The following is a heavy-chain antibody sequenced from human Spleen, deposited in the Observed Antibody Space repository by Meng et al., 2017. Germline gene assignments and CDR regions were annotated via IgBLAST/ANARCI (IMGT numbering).Heavy chain of an antibody. CDR2: INPNSGGA. J-gene: IGHJ4*02. CDR3: ARGSLLGLDF. Sequence: ASVKVSCKASGYTFSGFFMHWVRQAPGQGLEYMGRINPNSGGANYAQKFQGRVTMTRDTSISTAYMDLSGLRSDDTAVYYCARGSLLGLDFWGLGTLVTVSS. CDR1: GYTFSGFF. V-gene: IGHV1-2*06. D-gene: IGHD2-15*01.